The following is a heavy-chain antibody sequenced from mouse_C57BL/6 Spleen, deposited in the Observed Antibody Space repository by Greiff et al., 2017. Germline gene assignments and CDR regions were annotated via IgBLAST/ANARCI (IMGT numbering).Heavy chain of an antibody. V-gene: IGHV1-80*01. CDR2: IYPGDGDT. Sequence: VQLQQSGAELVKPGASVKISCKASGYAFSSYWMNWVKQRPGKGLEWIGQIYPGDGDTNYNGKFKGKATLTADKSSSTAYMQLSSLTSEDSAVYFCARGDSSGSYAMDYWGQGTSVTVSS. CDR3: ARGDSSGSYAMDY. CDR1: GYAFSSYW. D-gene: IGHD3-2*02. J-gene: IGHJ4*01.